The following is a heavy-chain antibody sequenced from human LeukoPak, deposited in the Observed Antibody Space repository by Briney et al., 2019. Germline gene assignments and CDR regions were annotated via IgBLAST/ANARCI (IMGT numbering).Heavy chain of an antibody. V-gene: IGHV3-30-3*01. CDR1: GFTFSSYA. CDR3: ARALQQLVEDAFDI. D-gene: IGHD6-13*01. J-gene: IGHJ3*02. CDR2: ISYDGSNR. Sequence: GGSLRLSCAASGFTFSSYAMHWVRQAPGKGLGWVAVISYDGSNRYYADSVKGRFTISRDNSKNTLYLQMNSLRAEDTAVYYCARALQQLVEDAFDIWGQGTMVTVSS.